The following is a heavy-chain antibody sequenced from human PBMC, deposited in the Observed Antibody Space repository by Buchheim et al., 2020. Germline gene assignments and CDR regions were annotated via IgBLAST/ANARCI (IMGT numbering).Heavy chain of an antibody. CDR2: IYYSGST. Sequence: QVQLQESGPGLVKPSETLSLTCTVSGGSISSYYWSWIRQPPGKGLEWIGYIYYSGSTNYNPSLKSRVTISVDTSKNQFSLKLSSVTAADTAVYYCARGGYYDFWSGLGQSADYYYYGMDVWGQGTT. CDR3: ARGGYYDFWSGLGQSADYYYYGMDV. CDR1: GGSISSYY. D-gene: IGHD3-3*01. J-gene: IGHJ6*02. V-gene: IGHV4-59*01.